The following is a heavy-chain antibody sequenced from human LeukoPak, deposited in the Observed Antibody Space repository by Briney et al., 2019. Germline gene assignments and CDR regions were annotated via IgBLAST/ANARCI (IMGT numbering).Heavy chain of an antibody. CDR2: IIPIFGTA. Sequence: ASVKVSCKASGGTFSSYAISWVRQAPGQGLEWMGGIIPIFGTANYAQKFQGRVTITADESTSTAYMELSSLRSDDTAVYYCARGPPNWGYDYWGPGTLVTVSS. V-gene: IGHV1-69*01. CDR3: ARGPPNWGYDY. J-gene: IGHJ4*02. D-gene: IGHD7-27*01. CDR1: GGTFSSYA.